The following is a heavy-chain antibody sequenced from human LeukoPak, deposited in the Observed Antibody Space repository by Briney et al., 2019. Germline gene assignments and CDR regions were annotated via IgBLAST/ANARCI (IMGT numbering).Heavy chain of an antibody. CDR3: ARRYCSGGSCYVDY. J-gene: IGHJ4*02. D-gene: IGHD2-15*01. CDR1: GYTFTGYY. CDR2: INPNSGGT. V-gene: IGHV1-2*02. Sequence: GASVKVSCKASGYTFTGYYMHWVRQAPEQGLEWMGWINPNSGGTNYAQKFQGRVTMTRDTSISTAYMELSRLRSDDTAVYYCARRYCSGGSCYVDYWGQGTLVTVSS.